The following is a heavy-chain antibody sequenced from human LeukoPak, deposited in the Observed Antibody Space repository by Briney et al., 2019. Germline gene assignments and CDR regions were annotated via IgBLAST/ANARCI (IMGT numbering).Heavy chain of an antibody. V-gene: IGHV4-34*01. J-gene: IGHJ4*02. CDR1: GGSFSGYY. Sequence: PSETLSLNCAVYGGSFSGYYWSWIRQPPGKGLEWIGEINHSGSTNYNPSLKSRVTISVDTSKNQFSLKLSSVTAADTAVYYCARAGPCSSTSCYYGYWGQGTLVTVSS. CDR3: ARAGPCSSTSCYYGY. CDR2: INHSGST. D-gene: IGHD2-2*01.